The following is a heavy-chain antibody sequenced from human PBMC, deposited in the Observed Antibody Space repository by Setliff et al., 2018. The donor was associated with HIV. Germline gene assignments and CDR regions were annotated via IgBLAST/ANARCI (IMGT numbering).Heavy chain of an antibody. V-gene: IGHV1-3*04. CDR3: ARDLNSGDYPHWFDP. CDR1: GYTFTRNA. CDR2: INTVNGNT. Sequence: ASVQVSCKASGYTFTRNAMHWVRQAPGQRLEWMGWINTVNGNTKYSQKFQGRVTITRDTSASTVYMELSSLRSGDTAVYYCARDLNSGDYPHWFDPWGQGTLVTVSS. D-gene: IGHD4-17*01. J-gene: IGHJ5*02.